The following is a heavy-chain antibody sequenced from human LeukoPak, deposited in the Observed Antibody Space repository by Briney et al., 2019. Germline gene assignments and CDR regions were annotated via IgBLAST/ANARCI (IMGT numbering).Heavy chain of an antibody. J-gene: IGHJ4*02. V-gene: IGHV3-7*01. CDR1: GFTLTDNW. CDR2: IKQDGSVK. Sequence: GGSLRLSCEASGFTLTDNWMSWVRQAPGKGLEWLANIKQDGSVKYYVDSVKGRFTISRDNAKNSLFLQMNSLRAEDTAVYYCARGGYQLRYFDYWGQGTLVTVSS. CDR3: ARGGYQLRYFDY. D-gene: IGHD2-2*01.